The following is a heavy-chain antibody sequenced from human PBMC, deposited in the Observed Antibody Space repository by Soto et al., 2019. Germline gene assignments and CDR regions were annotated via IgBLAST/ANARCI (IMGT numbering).Heavy chain of an antibody. CDR3: ARAPTGTTHPYHFDF. CDR1: GYTFTGYY. CDR2: INPNSGGT. V-gene: IGHV1-2*02. Sequence: ASVKVSCKASGYTFTGYYMHWVRQAPGQGLEWMGWINPNSGGTNYAQKFQGRVTMTRDTSISTAYLQWISLKPSDTAVYYCARAPTGTTHPYHFDFWGQGTLVTVSS. D-gene: IGHD1-7*01. J-gene: IGHJ4*02.